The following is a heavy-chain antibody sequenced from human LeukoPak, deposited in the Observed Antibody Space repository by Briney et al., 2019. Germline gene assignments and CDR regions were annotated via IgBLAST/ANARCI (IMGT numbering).Heavy chain of an antibody. CDR3: ARALRIYYYFDY. D-gene: IGHD1-26*01. J-gene: IGHJ4*02. CDR1: GFTFSSYD. Sequence: GGSLRLSCAASGFTFSSYDMSWVRQAPGKGLEWVPGISGSGANTYYADSVKGRFTISRDNSKNTLYLQMNSLRAEDTAVYYCARALRIYYYFDYWGQGTLVTVSS. V-gene: IGHV3-23*01. CDR2: ISGSGANT.